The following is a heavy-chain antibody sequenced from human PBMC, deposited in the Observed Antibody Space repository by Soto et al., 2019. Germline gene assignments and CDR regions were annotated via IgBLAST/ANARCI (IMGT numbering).Heavy chain of an antibody. V-gene: IGHV1-18*01. CDR2: ITTFNGKT. Sequence: QVQLVQSGAEVKRPGASVKVSCKASNYTFINFGISWVRQAPGQGLEWMGWITTFNGKTNYAQKFQGRITITADTSTSTAYMELRSLISDDTAVYYCVRDRFADFAPPASDYWGQGTLVTVSS. D-gene: IGHD3-3*01. J-gene: IGHJ4*02. CDR1: NYTFINFG. CDR3: VRDRFADFAPPASDY.